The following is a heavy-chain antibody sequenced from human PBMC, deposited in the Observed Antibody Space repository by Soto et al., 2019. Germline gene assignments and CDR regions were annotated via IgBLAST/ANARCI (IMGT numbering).Heavy chain of an antibody. Sequence: PSQTLSLTCVISGGSVSSNGACWNWIRQSPSRGLQWLGRIYYRSKWFHDYAASVESRMAINPDTSRNQFSLQLNYVTPEDTAVYYCARVHCSAGTCLDGLDLWGQGSTVTVSS. CDR2: IYYRSKWFH. CDR3: ARVHCSAGTCLDGLDL. CDR1: GGSVSSNGAC. J-gene: IGHJ6*02. D-gene: IGHD2-15*01. V-gene: IGHV6-1*01.